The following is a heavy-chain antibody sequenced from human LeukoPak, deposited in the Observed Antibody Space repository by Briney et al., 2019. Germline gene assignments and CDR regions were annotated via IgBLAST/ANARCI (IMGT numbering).Heavy chain of an antibody. V-gene: IGHV5-51*01. CDR2: IYRGDSDT. CDR3: ARFSRRFGELLDYYYYGMDV. CDR1: GYSFTSYW. D-gene: IGHD3-10*01. Sequence: GESLKISCKGSGYSFTSYWIGWVRQMPGKGLEWMGIIYRGDSDTRYSPSFQGQVTISADKSISTAYLQWSSLKASDTAMYYCARFSRRFGELLDYYYYGMDVWGQGTTVTVSS. J-gene: IGHJ6*02.